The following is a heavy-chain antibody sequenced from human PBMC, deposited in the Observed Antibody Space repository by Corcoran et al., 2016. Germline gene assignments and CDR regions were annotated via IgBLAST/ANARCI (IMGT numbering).Heavy chain of an antibody. D-gene: IGHD3-3*01. CDR2: ISYDGSNK. CDR1: GFTFSSYG. J-gene: IGHJ6*02. V-gene: IGHV3-30*18. CDR3: AKVSGPRHDFWSGYYTNYYYGMDV. Sequence: QVQLVESGGGVVQPGRSLRLSCAASGFTFSSYGMHWVRQAPGKGLEWVAVISYDGSNKYYADSVKGRFTISRDNSKNTLYLQMNSLIAEDTAVYYWAKVSGPRHDFWSGYYTNYYYGMDVWGQGTTVTVSS.